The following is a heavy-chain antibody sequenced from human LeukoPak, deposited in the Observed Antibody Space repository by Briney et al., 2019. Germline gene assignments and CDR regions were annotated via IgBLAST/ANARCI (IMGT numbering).Heavy chain of an antibody. CDR3: AIVGYSSGWYPFDY. CDR1: GYSFTSYW. D-gene: IGHD6-19*01. Sequence: GESLKISCXGSGYSFTSYWIGWVRRMPGKGLQWMGIIYPGDSDTRYSPSFQGQVTISADKSISTAYLQWSSLKASDTAMYYCAIVGYSSGWYPFDYWGQGTLVTVSS. CDR2: IYPGDSDT. J-gene: IGHJ4*02. V-gene: IGHV5-51*01.